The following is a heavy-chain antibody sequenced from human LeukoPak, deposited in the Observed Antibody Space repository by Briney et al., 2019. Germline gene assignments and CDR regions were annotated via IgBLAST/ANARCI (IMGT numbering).Heavy chain of an antibody. CDR2: ISYDGSTK. V-gene: IGHV3-30-3*01. CDR1: GFTFNSFS. D-gene: IGHD6-13*01. J-gene: IGHJ4*02. CDR3: ARDWWGYSSSWGLFDY. Sequence: GGSLRLSCATSGFTFNSFSMHWVRQAPGKGLEWVAIISYDGSTKSYADSVKGRFTISGDNSKNTVYLQMNSLKTEDTAVYYCARDWWGYSSSWGLFDYWGQGTLVTVSS.